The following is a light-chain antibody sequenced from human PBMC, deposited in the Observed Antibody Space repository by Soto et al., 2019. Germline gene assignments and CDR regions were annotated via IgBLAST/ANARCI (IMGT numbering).Light chain of an antibody. Sequence: ETVLTQSPGTLSLSPGERATLSCRASQSVSSNLAWYQQKPGQAPRLLIYGASSRATGIPDRFSGSGSGTDFTLTIRRLEPEDCAVYYCQQYGSSPWTFGQGTKVDIK. CDR3: QQYGSSPWT. V-gene: IGKV3-20*01. CDR1: QSVSSN. J-gene: IGKJ1*01. CDR2: GAS.